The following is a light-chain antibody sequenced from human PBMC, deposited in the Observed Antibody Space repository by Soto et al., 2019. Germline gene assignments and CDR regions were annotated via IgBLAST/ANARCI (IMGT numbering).Light chain of an antibody. V-gene: IGKV3-20*01. CDR1: QSVSDSY. CDR2: AS. J-gene: IGKJ3*01. Sequence: ELVLTQSPGTLSLSPGERATLSCRASQSVSDSYLAWYQQKPGQAPRLLIYASSRATGLPDRFSGSGSGTDFTLTISRLEPEDFAVYYCQHYGTSALFGPGTKVDIK. CDR3: QHYGTSAL.